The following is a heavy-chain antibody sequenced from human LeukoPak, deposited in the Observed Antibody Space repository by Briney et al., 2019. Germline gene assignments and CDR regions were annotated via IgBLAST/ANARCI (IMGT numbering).Heavy chain of an antibody. CDR1: GFTFSSYA. V-gene: IGHV3-21*01. J-gene: IGHJ4*02. CDR2: ISSSTSYI. CDR3: ANGMDSVVVISAIDC. D-gene: IGHD2-15*01. Sequence: GGSLRLSCAASGFTFSSYAMHWVRQAPGKGLEWVSSISSSTSYIYYADSVKGRFTISRDNAKNSLYLQMNNLRAEDTAVYYCANGMDSVVVISAIDCWGQGTLVTVSS.